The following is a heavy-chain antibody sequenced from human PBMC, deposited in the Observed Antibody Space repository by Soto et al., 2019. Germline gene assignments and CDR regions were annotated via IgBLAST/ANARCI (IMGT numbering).Heavy chain of an antibody. J-gene: IGHJ6*01. CDR1: GGSISSSNW. Sequence: PSEPLSLTCAVSGGSISSSNWWSWVRQPPEKGMEWIGEIYHSRSTNYNPSLKSRGTISVDKSKNQFSLKLSSVTAADTAVDYCTRAVFVLTSGMDVWGQGTTVTVSS. CDR3: TRAVFVLTSGMDV. CDR2: IYHSRST. D-gene: IGHD3-3*01. V-gene: IGHV4-4*02.